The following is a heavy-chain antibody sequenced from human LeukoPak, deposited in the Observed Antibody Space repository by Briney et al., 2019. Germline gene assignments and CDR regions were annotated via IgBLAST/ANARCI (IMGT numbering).Heavy chain of an antibody. V-gene: IGHV3-11*04. Sequence: GGSLRLSCAASGFTFSDYYMSWIRQAPGKGLEWVSYISSSGSTIYYADSVKGRFTISRDNSKNTLYLQMNSLRAEDTAVYYCARDGLDNYGDYGLGYWGQGTLVTVSS. D-gene: IGHD4-17*01. CDR1: GFTFSDYY. CDR3: ARDGLDNYGDYGLGY. CDR2: ISSSGSTI. J-gene: IGHJ4*02.